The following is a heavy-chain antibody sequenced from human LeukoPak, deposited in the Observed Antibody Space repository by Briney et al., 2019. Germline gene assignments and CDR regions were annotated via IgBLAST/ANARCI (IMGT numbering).Heavy chain of an antibody. CDR3: AYGSGSYYNGNYFDY. J-gene: IGHJ4*02. Sequence: ASVRVSCKASGYSSTGYYMHWVRQAPGQGLEWMGWINPNSGGTNYALRFQGRVTMTRDTSISTVYMDLSRLRSDDTAVYYCAYGSGSYYNGNYFDYWGQGNLVTVSS. D-gene: IGHD3-10*01. CDR2: INPNSGGT. CDR1: GYSSTGYY. V-gene: IGHV1-2*02.